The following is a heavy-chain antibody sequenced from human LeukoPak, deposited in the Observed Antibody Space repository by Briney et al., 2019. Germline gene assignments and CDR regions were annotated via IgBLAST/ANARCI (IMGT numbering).Heavy chain of an antibody. J-gene: IGHJ2*01. V-gene: IGHV1-58*01. Sequence: ASVKVSCKASGFTFTSSAVQWVRQARRQRLEWIGWIVVGGGNTNYAQKFQERVTITRDMSTSTAYMELSSLRSEDTAVYYCAADSNYWYFDLWGRGTLVTVSS. CDR1: GFTFTSSA. CDR2: IVVGGGNT. CDR3: AADSNYWYFDL.